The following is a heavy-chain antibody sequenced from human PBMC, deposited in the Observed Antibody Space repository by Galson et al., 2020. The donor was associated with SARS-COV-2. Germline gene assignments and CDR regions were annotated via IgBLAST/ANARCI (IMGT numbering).Heavy chain of an antibody. CDR3: AREGGYSYGYEFYYYGMDV. CDR1: GFTFSDYY. J-gene: IGHJ6*02. CDR2: ISSSGSTI. V-gene: IGHV3-11*01. D-gene: IGHD5-18*01. Sequence: TGGSLRLSCAASGFTFSDYYMSWIRQAPGKGLEWVSYISSSGSTIYYADSVQGRFTISRDNAKNSLYLQMNSLRAEDTAVYYCAREGGYSYGYEFYYYGMDVWGQGTTVTVSS.